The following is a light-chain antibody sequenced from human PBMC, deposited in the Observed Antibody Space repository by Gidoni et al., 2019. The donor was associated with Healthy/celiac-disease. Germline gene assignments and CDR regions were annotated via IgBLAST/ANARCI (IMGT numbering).Light chain of an antibody. CDR1: QSASSSY. J-gene: IGKJ1*01. CDR3: QQYGSSPRT. CDR2: GAS. Sequence: EIVLTQSPGTLSLSPGERATLSCRASQSASSSYLAWYQQKPGQAPRLLIYGASSRATGIPDRFSGSGSGTAFTLTISRLEPEDCAVYYCQQYGSSPRTFGQGTKVEIK. V-gene: IGKV3-20*01.